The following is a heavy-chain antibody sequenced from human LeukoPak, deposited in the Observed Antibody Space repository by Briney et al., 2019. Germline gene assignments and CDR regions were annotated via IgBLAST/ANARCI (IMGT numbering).Heavy chain of an antibody. CDR2: VSSSSSYI. CDR3: ARADYDSSGPDY. Sequence: PGGSLRLSCAASGFTFSSYSMNWVRQAPGKGLEWVSSVSSSSSYIYYADSVKGRFTISRDNAKNSLYLQMNSLRAEDTAVYYCARADYDSSGPDYWGQGTLVTVSS. J-gene: IGHJ4*02. V-gene: IGHV3-21*01. CDR1: GFTFSSYS. D-gene: IGHD3-22*01.